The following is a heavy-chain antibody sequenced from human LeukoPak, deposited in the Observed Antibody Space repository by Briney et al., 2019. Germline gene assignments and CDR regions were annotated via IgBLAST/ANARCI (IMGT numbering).Heavy chain of an antibody. Sequence: GGSLRLSCAASGFTFSTYAMTWVRQAPGKGLEWVSGISGSGGSTYYADSVKGRFTISRDNSKNTLYLQMNSLRAEDTAVYYCAKGRIAVAATDYFDYWAREPWSPSPQ. J-gene: IGHJ4*02. CDR2: ISGSGGST. V-gene: IGHV3-23*01. D-gene: IGHD6-19*01. CDR1: GFTFSTYA. CDR3: AKGRIAVAATDYFDY.